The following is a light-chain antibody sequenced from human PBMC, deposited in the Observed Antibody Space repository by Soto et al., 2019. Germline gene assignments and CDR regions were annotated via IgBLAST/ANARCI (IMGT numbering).Light chain of an antibody. CDR3: QSFDSSLSPFYV. J-gene: IGLJ1*01. Sequence: QSVLTQPASVSGSPGQSITISCTGTSSDVGNYNYVSWYQQHPGKAPKLMIYEVSNRPSGVSNRFSGSKSGNTASLTISGLQAEDEADYYCQSFDSSLSPFYVFGTGTKVTVL. CDR2: EVS. V-gene: IGLV2-14*01. CDR1: SSDVGNYNY.